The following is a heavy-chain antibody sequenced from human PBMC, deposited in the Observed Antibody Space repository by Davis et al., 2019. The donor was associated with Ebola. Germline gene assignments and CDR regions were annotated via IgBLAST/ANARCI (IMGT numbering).Heavy chain of an antibody. V-gene: IGHV3-9*01. D-gene: IGHD3-22*01. J-gene: IGHJ4*02. CDR1: GFTFDDYA. CDR2: ISWNSGSI. Sequence: SLKISCAASGFTFDDYAMHWVRQAPGKGLEWVSGISWNSGSIDYADSVKGRFTISRDSSKSTLYLQMNSLRAEDTAVYYCAVNRLIYYDSSGYFVYWGQGTLVTVSS. CDR3: AVNRLIYYDSSGYFVY.